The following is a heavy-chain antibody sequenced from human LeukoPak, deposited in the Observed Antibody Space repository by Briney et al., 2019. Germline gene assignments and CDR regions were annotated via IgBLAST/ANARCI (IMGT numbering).Heavy chain of an antibody. J-gene: IGHJ4*02. Sequence: GGSLRLSCAASGFTFSSYEMNWVRQAPGKGLEWVAFIRYDGSNKYYADSVKGRFTISRDNSKNTLYLQMNSLRAEDTAVYYCAILGGWGQGTLVTVSS. CDR2: IRYDGSNK. V-gene: IGHV3-30*02. CDR1: GFTFSSYE. CDR3: AILGG. D-gene: IGHD1-26*01.